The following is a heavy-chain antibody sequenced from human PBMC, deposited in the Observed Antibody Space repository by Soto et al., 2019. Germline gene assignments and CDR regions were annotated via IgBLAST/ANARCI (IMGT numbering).Heavy chain of an antibody. Sequence: QITLKESGPTLVRPAQTLTLTCGFSGFSLSSYGMGVAWIRQPPRKALEWLALIYCDDDKRYSPSLKDRLAISNDTSSNQVVLTITIMDPGDPATYFCAHAGDYDLLTFDHWRTGTLVTVSS. CDR3: AHAGDYDLLTFDH. CDR2: IYCDDDK. V-gene: IGHV2-5*02. J-gene: IGHJ4*02. D-gene: IGHD4-17*01. CDR1: GFSLSSYGMG.